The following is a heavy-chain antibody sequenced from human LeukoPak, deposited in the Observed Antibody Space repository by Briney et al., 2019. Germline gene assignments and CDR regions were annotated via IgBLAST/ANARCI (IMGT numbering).Heavy chain of an antibody. Sequence: PGGSLRLSCAASGFTFSSYAMHWVRQAPGKGLEYVSAISSNGGSTYYANSVKGRFTISRDNSKNTLYLQMNSLRAEDTAVYYCATTYYYDSSGYWYEGDYWGQGTLVTVSS. CDR3: ATTYYYDSSGYWYEGDY. CDR2: ISSNGGST. CDR1: GFTFSSYA. D-gene: IGHD3-22*01. V-gene: IGHV3-64*01. J-gene: IGHJ4*02.